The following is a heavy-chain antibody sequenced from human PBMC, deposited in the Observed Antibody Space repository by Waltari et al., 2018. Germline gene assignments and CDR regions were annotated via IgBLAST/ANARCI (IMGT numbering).Heavy chain of an antibody. D-gene: IGHD3-10*01. CDR2: ISRSGGGT. CDR3: ARVIGSGSYHYFDY. CDR1: GFKFDHSA. J-gene: IGHJ4*02. Sequence: EVQLLESGGTLVQPGGSLRLSCEASGFKFDHSALTWVRPAPGKGLEWVSVISRSGGGTYFADSLKGRFSISRDNSKNTLFLQMSSLRVEDTAMYYCARVIGSGSYHYFDYWGQGTLVTVSS. V-gene: IGHV3-23*01.